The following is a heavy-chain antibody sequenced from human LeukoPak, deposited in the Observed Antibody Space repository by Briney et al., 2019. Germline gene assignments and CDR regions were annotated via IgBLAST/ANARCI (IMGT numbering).Heavy chain of an antibody. CDR1: EFTFSSYE. V-gene: IGHV3-53*01. Sequence: GGSLRLSCAASEFTFSSYEMNWIRQAPGKGLEWVSVIYRGGSTHYAGSVEGRFTISRDKSKNTVYLQLNSLRAEDTAVYYCARSPDYGDPYWYFDLWGRGTLVTVSS. CDR3: ARSPDYGDPYWYFDL. CDR2: IYRGGST. J-gene: IGHJ2*01. D-gene: IGHD4-17*01.